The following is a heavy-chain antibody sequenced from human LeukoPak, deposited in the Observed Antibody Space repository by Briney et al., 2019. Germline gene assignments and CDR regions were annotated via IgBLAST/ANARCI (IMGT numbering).Heavy chain of an antibody. CDR1: GFTFSSYS. Sequence: GGSLRLSCAASGFTFSSYSMNWVRQAPGKGLEWVSYISSSSSIIYYADSVKGRFTISRDNAKNLLYLQMNSLRAEDTAVYYCARDKGYSSSSVGFDPWGQGTLVTVSS. D-gene: IGHD6-6*01. J-gene: IGHJ5*02. V-gene: IGHV3-48*01. CDR3: ARDKGYSSSSVGFDP. CDR2: ISSSSSII.